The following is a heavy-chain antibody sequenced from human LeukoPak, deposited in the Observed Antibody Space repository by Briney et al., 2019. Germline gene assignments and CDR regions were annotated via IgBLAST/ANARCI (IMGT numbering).Heavy chain of an antibody. D-gene: IGHD3-16*01. CDR2: VSHSGTT. Sequence: PSETLSLTCAVSGGSFSGYYYSWIRQPPGKGLEWIGEVSHSGTTNYNSSLKSRVSMSVGASSTQFSLIMTSVTAADTAVYYCATSGWNGGGGFDPWGQGTLVIVSS. CDR3: ATSGWNGGGGFDP. CDR1: GGSFSGYY. V-gene: IGHV4-34*01. J-gene: IGHJ5*02.